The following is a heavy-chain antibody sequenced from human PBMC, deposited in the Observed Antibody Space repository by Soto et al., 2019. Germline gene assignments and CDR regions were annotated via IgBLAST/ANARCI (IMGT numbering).Heavy chain of an antibody. CDR1: GFTFNNYA. CDR2: ITGSGSDT. Sequence: EVQLLESGGGLVQPGGSLRLSCAASGFTFNNYAMGWVRQAPGKGLEWVSAITGSGSDTYYLDSVKGRFTISRDNSKNTLFLQMNSLRAEDTAIYYCAKLGSSAWSPHYYFDYWGQGTLVTVSS. V-gene: IGHV3-23*01. J-gene: IGHJ4*02. D-gene: IGHD3-10*01. CDR3: AKLGSSAWSPHYYFDY.